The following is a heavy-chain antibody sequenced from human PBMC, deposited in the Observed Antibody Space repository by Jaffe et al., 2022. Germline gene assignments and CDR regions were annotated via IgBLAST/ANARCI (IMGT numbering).Heavy chain of an antibody. J-gene: IGHJ6*03. V-gene: IGHV2-5*01. D-gene: IGHD3-3*01. CDR2: IYWNDDK. CDR3: AHIRITIFGVVIRYYYYYMDV. Sequence: QITLKESGPTLVKPTQTLTLTCTFSGFSLSTSGVGVGWIRQPPGKALEWLALIYWNDDKRYSPSLKSRLTITKDTSKNQVVLTMTNMDPVDTATYYCAHIRITIFGVVIRYYYYYMDVWGKGTTVTVSS. CDR1: GFSLSTSGVG.